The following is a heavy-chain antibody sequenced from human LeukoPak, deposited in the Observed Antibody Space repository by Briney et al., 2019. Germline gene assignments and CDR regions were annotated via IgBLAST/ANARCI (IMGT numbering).Heavy chain of an antibody. CDR1: GFTFDDYA. Sequence: TGGSLRLSCAASGFTFDDYAMHWVRQAPGKGLEWVSGISWSSGSTGYADSVKGRFTISRDNAKNSLYLQMNSLRAEDMALYYCAKDVSLGYCSGGSCSAHFDYWGQGTLVTVSS. V-gene: IGHV3-9*03. CDR2: ISWSSGST. CDR3: AKDVSLGYCSGGSCSAHFDY. D-gene: IGHD2-15*01. J-gene: IGHJ4*02.